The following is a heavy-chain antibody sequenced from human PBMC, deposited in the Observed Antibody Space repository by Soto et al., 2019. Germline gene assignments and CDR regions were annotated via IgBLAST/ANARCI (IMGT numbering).Heavy chain of an antibody. CDR2: IYYSGST. D-gene: IGHD6-19*01. Sequence: TSETLSLTCTVSGGSISSSSYYWGWIRQPSGKGLEWIGSIYYSGSTYYNPSLKSRVTISVDTSKNQFSLKLSSVTAADTALYYCARASGWYEFGYYFDYWGQGTLVTVSS. V-gene: IGHV4-39*01. CDR3: ARASGWYEFGYYFDY. CDR1: GGSISSSSYY. J-gene: IGHJ4*02.